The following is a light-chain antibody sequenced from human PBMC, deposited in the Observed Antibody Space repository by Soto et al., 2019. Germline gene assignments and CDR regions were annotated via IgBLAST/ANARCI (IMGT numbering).Light chain of an antibody. V-gene: IGKV3-20*01. Sequence: EIVLTQSPGTLSLSPGERATLSCRASQSVSGDYLAWYQQKPGQAPRLLIYGASSRATGIPDRLSGRGSGTDFTLTISGLQSEDFAVYYCQEYDNWPPWTFGQGTKVDIK. CDR1: QSVSGDY. CDR3: QEYDNWPPWT. CDR2: GAS. J-gene: IGKJ1*01.